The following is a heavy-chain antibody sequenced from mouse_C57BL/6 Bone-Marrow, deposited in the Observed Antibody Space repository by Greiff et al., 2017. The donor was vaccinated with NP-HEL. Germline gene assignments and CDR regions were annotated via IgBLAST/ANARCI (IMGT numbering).Heavy chain of an antibody. D-gene: IGHD1-1*01. CDR1: GYTFTDYE. J-gene: IGHJ1*03. CDR3: TRSGNWFGFITTVVANFDV. CDR2: IDPETGGT. V-gene: IGHV1-15*01. Sequence: QVQLQQSGAELVRPGASVTLSCKASGYTFTDYEMHWVKQTPVHGLEWIGAIDPETGGTAYNQKFKGKAILTADKSSSTAYMELRSLTSEDSAVYYCTRSGNWFGFITTVVANFDVWGTGTTVTVSS.